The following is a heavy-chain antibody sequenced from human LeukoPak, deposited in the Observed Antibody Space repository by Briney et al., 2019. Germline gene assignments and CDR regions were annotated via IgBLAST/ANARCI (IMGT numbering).Heavy chain of an antibody. D-gene: IGHD6-6*01. CDR3: ATYSNSTLQYYYGLDV. CDR1: GYTFTGYY. V-gene: IGHV1-2*02. J-gene: IGHJ6*02. CDR2: ICPNSGGT. Sequence: ASLKVSCTTSGYTFTGYYLHWVRPARGQGLEWMGWICPNSGGTKNAQKFQGRDTMTRDTSTSTAYMEPDRLTSDDTGVYYCATYSNSTLQYYYGLDVWGQGTTVTVSS.